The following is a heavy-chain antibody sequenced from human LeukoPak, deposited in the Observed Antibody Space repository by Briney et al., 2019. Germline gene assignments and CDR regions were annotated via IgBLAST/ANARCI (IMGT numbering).Heavy chain of an antibody. D-gene: IGHD3-10*01. J-gene: IGHJ4*02. V-gene: IGHV3-7*01. CDR3: VRSGDY. Sequence: GGSLRLSCAASGFTFRNYWMSWVRQAPGKGLHWVANIKQDGNEKYYVDSVKGRFTISRDNAKNSLYLQMNSLRAEDTALYYCVRSGDYWGQGTLVTVSS. CDR1: GFTFRNYW. CDR2: IKQDGNEK.